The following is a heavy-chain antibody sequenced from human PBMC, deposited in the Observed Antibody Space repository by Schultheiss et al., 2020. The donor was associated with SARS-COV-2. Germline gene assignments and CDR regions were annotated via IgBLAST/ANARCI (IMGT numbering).Heavy chain of an antibody. CDR3: ASGQRGYSYYYYMDV. CDR1: GGSISSYY. Sequence: SQTLSLTCTVSGGSISSYYWSWIRQPAGKGLEWIGRIYTSGSTNYNPSLKSRVTMSVDTSKNQFSLKLSSVTAADTAVYYCASGQRGYSYYYYMDVWGKGTTVTVSS. V-gene: IGHV4-4*07. CDR2: IYTSGST. J-gene: IGHJ6*03. D-gene: IGHD5-18*01.